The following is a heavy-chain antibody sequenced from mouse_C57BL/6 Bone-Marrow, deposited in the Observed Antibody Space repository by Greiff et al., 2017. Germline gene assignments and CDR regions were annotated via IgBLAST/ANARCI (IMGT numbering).Heavy chain of an antibody. J-gene: IGHJ2*01. Sequence: QVQLQQPGAELVKPGASVKLSCKASGYTFTSYWMHWVKQRPGQGLEWIGMIHPNSGSTNYNEKFKSKATLTVDKSSSTAYMQLSSLTSEDSAVYYCAREFYYYGRERDWGQGTTLTVSS. V-gene: IGHV1-64*01. D-gene: IGHD1-1*01. CDR3: AREFYYYGRERD. CDR2: IHPNSGST. CDR1: GYTFTSYW.